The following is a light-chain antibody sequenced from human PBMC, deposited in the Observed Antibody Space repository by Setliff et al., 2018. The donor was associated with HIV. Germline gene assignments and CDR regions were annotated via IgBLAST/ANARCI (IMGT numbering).Light chain of an antibody. CDR2: NVI. J-gene: IGLJ2*01. Sequence: QSVLTQPASVSGSPGQSITISCTGTSSDVGSYNLVSWYQQNPGKAPKLIIYNVIKRPSGVPDRFSGSKSGNTASLTISGLQAEDEADYYCCSYAGSYTSLFGGGTKVTVL. V-gene: IGLV2-11*01. CDR3: CSYAGSYTSL. CDR1: SSDVGSYNL.